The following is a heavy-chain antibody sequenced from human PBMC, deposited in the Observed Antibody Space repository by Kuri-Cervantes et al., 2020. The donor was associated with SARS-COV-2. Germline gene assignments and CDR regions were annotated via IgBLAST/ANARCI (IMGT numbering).Heavy chain of an antibody. CDR2: ISSSGNYI. CDR1: GFTFLSYT. Sequence: GGSLRLSCEASGFTFLSYTMNWVRQAPGKGLEWVSSISSSGNYIYYADSVKGRFTISRDNAKNSLSLQMNSLRAEDTAVYYCARSPILSYYFDYWGQGTLATVSS. J-gene: IGHJ4*02. CDR3: ARSPILSYYFDY. V-gene: IGHV3-21*01. D-gene: IGHD2/OR15-2a*01.